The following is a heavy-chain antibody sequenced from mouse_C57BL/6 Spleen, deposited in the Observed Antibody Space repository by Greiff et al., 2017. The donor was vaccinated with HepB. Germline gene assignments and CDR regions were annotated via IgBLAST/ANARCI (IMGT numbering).Heavy chain of an antibody. CDR2: IYPGSGST. CDR1: GYTFTSYW. D-gene: IGHD2-2*01. CDR3: GKEGGGYDEVDD. Sequence: QVQLQQPGAELVKPGASVKMSCKASGYTFTSYWITWVKQRPGQGLEWIGDIYPGSGSTNYNEKFKSKATLTVDTSSSTAYMQLSSLTSEDSAVYCGGKEGGGYDEVDDWGKGTTLTVSS. J-gene: IGHJ2*01. V-gene: IGHV1-55*01.